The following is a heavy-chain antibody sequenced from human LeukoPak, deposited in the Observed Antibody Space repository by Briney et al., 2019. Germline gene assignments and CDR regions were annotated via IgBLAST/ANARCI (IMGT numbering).Heavy chain of an antibody. CDR2: INHSGST. J-gene: IGHJ4*02. CDR1: GGSFSGYY. D-gene: IGHD3-10*01. V-gene: IGHV4-34*01. CDR3: ARGVSEYGSGSYYPEYYFDY. Sequence: PSETLSLTCAVYGGSFSGYYWSWIRQPPGKGLEWIGEINHSGSTNYNPSLKSRVTISVDTSKNQFSLKLSSVTAADTAVYYCARGVSEYGSGSYYPEYYFDYWGQGTLVTVSS.